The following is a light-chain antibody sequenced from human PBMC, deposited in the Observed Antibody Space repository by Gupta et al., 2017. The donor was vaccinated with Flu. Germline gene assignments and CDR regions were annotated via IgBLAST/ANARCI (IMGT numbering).Light chain of an antibody. J-gene: IGLJ2*01. CDR3: CSYAGTYTFVV. CDR1: SSDVGSYSY. Sequence: SSDVGSYSYVSGYQKNPGKAPKLMMYDVSKRPSGVPDRFSGSKSGNTASLTISGLQAEDEADYFCCSYAGTYTFVVFGGGTKLTVL. V-gene: IGLV2-11*01. CDR2: DVS.